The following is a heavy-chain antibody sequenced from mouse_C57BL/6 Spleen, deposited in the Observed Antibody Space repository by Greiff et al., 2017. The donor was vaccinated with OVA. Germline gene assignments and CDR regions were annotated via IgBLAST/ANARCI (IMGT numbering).Heavy chain of an antibody. D-gene: IGHD2-3*01. V-gene: IGHV5-12*01. CDR2: ISNGGGST. CDR1: GFTFSDYY. J-gene: IGHJ4*01. Sequence: EVKLMESGGGLVQPGGSLKLSCAASGFTFSDYYMYWVRQTPEKRLEWVAYISNGGGSTYYPDTVKGRFTISRDNAKNTLYLQMSRLKSEDTAMYYCARREGYLYAMDYWGQGTSVTVSS. CDR3: ARREGYLYAMDY.